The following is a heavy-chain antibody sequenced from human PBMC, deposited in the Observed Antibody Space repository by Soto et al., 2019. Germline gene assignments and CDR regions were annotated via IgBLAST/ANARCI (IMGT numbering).Heavy chain of an antibody. CDR3: ASVTSMFRVVIDNRFAP. D-gene: IGHD3-10*01. CDR1: GGTFSSYA. CDR2: IIPMYGPA. Sequence: QVPLVQSGAEVKKPGSSVTVSCTASGGTFSSYAIHWVRQAPGQGLEWMGGIIPMYGPAKYAQRFQGRFTITADESTTTVYMKLASLTSQDTGDYYSASVTSMFRVVIDNRFAPGGHGTLVPVSS. V-gene: IGHV1-69*01. J-gene: IGHJ5*02.